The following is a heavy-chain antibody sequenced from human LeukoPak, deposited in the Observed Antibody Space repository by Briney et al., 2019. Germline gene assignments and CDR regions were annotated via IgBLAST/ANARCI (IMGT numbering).Heavy chain of an antibody. V-gene: IGHV3-23*01. Sequence: GGSLRLSCAAPGITFSNYNMNWVRQAPGKGLEWVSAISGSGGSTYYADSVKGRFTISRDNSKNTLYLQMNSLRAEDTAVYYCAKTLAAAANEAIDYWGQGTLVTVSS. J-gene: IGHJ4*02. CDR3: AKTLAAAANEAIDY. CDR2: ISGSGGST. D-gene: IGHD6-13*01. CDR1: GITFSNYN.